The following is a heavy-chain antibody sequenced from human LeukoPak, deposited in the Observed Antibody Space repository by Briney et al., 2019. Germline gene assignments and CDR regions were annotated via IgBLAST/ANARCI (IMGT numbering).Heavy chain of an antibody. CDR3: ASSLITRGYFDY. V-gene: IGHV4-34*01. J-gene: IGHJ4*02. D-gene: IGHD3-16*01. Sequence: SETLALTCAVYGGSFSGYYWSWIRQPPGKGLEWIGGINHSGSTNYNPSLKSRVTITVDTSKNQFSLKLSSVTAADTAVYYCASSLITRGYFDYWGQGTLVTVSS. CDR2: INHSGST. CDR1: GGSFSGYY.